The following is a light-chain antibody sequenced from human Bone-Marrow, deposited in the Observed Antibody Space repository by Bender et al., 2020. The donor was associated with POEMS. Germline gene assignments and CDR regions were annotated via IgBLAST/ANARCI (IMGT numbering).Light chain of an antibody. CDR1: RSDVGNYNL. V-gene: IGLV2-11*01. Sequence: QSALTQPRSVSGSPGQSITISCTGTRSDVGNYNLVSWYQQHPGKAPELLIYDVSRRPSGASSRFSASKSGNTASLTISGLQADDEADYYCCSYAGTYSYYVFGSGTTVSVL. J-gene: IGLJ1*01. CDR3: CSYAGTYSYYV. CDR2: DVS.